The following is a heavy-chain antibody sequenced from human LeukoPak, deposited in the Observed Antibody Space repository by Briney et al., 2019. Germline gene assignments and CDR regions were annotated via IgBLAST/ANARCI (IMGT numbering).Heavy chain of an antibody. CDR2: INYSGST. V-gene: IGHV4-34*01. CDR3: ARARWYCTNGVCYRSWFDP. D-gene: IGHD2-8*01. J-gene: IGHJ5*02. CDR1: GGSFSGYY. Sequence: SETLSLTCAVYGGSFSGYYWSWIRQPPGKGLEWIGEINYSGSTNYNPSLKSRVTISVDTSKNQFSLKLSSVTAADTAVYYCARARWYCTNGVCYRSWFDPWGQGTLATVSS.